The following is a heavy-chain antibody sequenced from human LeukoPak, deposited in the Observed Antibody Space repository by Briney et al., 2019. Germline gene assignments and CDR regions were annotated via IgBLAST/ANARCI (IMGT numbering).Heavy chain of an antibody. V-gene: IGHV1-46*01. CDR2: INPSGGST. CDR3: ARGYYDYVWGSYRYTSYFDY. Sequence: ASVKVSCKASGYTFTSYYMHWVRQAPGQGLEWMGLINPSGGSTSYAQKFQGRVTMTRDTSTSTVYMELSNLRSEDTAVYYCARGYYDYVWGSYRYTSYFDYWGQGTLVTVSS. CDR1: GYTFTSYY. D-gene: IGHD3-16*02. J-gene: IGHJ4*02.